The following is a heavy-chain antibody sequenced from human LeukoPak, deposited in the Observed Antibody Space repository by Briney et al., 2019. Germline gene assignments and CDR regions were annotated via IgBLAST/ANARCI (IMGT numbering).Heavy chain of an antibody. CDR2: IYYTGNT. V-gene: IGHV4-59*01. J-gene: IGHJ4*02. D-gene: IGHD6-19*01. CDR3: AREGGDSSGWFGVDY. CDR1: GGSISYYY. Sequence: SETLSLTCTVSGGSISYYYWSWIRQPPGKGLEWIGYIYYTGNTNYNPSLKSRVTISVDTSKNQFSLKLSSVTAADTAVYYCAREGGDSSGWFGVDYWGQGTLVTVSS.